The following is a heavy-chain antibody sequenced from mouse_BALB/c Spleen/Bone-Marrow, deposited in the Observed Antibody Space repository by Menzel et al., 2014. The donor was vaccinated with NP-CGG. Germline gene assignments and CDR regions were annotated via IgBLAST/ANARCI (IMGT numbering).Heavy chain of an antibody. V-gene: IGHV5-6-3*01. CDR3: ARNRYDWFAY. D-gene: IGHD2-14*01. Sequence: DVMLVESGGVLVQPGGSLKLSCAASGFTFSSYDMSWVRQTPDKRLELVATISTNGGTTYYPDSVKGRFTISRDNAKSTLYLQMSSLKSADTAIYYCARNRYDWFAYWGQGTLVTVSA. CDR2: ISTNGGTT. CDR1: GFTFSSYD. J-gene: IGHJ3*01.